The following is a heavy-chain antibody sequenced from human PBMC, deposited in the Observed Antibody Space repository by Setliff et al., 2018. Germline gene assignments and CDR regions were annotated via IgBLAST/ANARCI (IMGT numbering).Heavy chain of an antibody. CDR3: SRNWVTAQHYYYGMDV. V-gene: IGHV3-20*04. CDR2: SNWGGRST. Sequence: PGGSLRLSCAASGFTFSSYALNWVRQVPGKGLEWVSTSNWGGRSTGYTDSVKGRFTISRDNAKNSLYLQMNSLRAEDTAVYYCSRNWVTAQHYYYGMDVWGQGTTVTVSS. J-gene: IGHJ6*02. CDR1: GFTFSSYA. D-gene: IGHD2-21*02.